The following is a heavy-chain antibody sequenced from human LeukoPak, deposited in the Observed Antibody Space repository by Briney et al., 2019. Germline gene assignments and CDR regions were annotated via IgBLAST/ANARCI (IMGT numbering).Heavy chain of an antibody. CDR1: GDSVSRNSAG. Sequence: SQTLSLTCAISGDSVSRNSAGWNWIRQSPSRGLEWLGRTYYRSKWYNDYVVSVKSRITINPDTSKNQFSLQLNSVTPEDTAVYYCAVQLGTGARFDYWGQGTLVTVSS. CDR2: TYYRSKWYN. CDR3: AVQLGTGARFDY. V-gene: IGHV6-1*01. D-gene: IGHD7-27*01. J-gene: IGHJ4*02.